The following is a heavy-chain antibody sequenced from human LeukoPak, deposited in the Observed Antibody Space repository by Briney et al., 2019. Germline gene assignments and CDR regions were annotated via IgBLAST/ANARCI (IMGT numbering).Heavy chain of an antibody. D-gene: IGHD3-22*01. CDR3: ARGPDYYESPYFQH. CDR2: INPNSGGT. CDR1: GYTFTGYY. J-gene: IGHJ1*01. V-gene: IGHV1-2*02. Sequence: ASVKVSCKASGYTFTGYYMHWVRQAPGQGRGWMGWINPNSGGTNYAQKFQGRVTMTRDTSINTLYMELSSLRSDDMAVYYCARGPDYYESPYFQHWGQGTRVTVSS.